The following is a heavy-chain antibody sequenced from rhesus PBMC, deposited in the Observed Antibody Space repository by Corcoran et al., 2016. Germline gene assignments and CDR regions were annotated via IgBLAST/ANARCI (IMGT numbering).Heavy chain of an antibody. CDR3: AKTPLTGGTYYFDY. Sequence: EVQLVETGGGLVQPGGSLKLSCAASGFTFSSYGMSWVRQAPGKGLEWVSAINSGGGRTYYADSVKSRFTISRDNSKNTLSRQMNSLRAEDTAVYYCAKTPLTGGTYYFDYWGQGVLVTVSS. CDR1: GFTFSSYG. V-gene: IGHV3S5*01. D-gene: IGHD7-45*01. CDR2: INSGGGRT. J-gene: IGHJ4*01.